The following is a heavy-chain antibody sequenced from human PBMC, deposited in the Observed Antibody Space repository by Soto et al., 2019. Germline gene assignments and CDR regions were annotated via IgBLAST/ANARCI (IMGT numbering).Heavy chain of an antibody. D-gene: IGHD1-1*01. J-gene: IGHJ5*02. CDR2: IYYSGST. V-gene: IGHV4-31*03. CDR1: GGSISSGGYY. Sequence: PSETLSLTCTVSGGSISSGGYYWSWIRQHPGKGLEWIGYIYYSGSTYYNPSLKSRVTISVDTSKNQFSLKLSSVTAADTAVYYCARGEDWNDENWFDPWGQGTLVTVSS. CDR3: ARGEDWNDENWFDP.